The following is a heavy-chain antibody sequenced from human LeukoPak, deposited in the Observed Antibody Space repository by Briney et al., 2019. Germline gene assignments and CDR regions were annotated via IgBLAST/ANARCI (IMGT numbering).Heavy chain of an antibody. CDR2: IIIMIIYI. CDR1: ESTYSRYS. D-gene: IGHD3-22*01. CDR3: SRDLQNQVVNDYYYMDV. J-gene: IGHJ6*03. V-gene: IGHV3-21*01. Sequence: GGSQRLSCAASESTYSRYSMNWVRKAPGKGLVFTSSIIIMIIYIYYTDSVKGRFTISRENAKNSLYLQMNCQRAEDTAVYYCSRDLQNQVVNDYYYMDVWGKGTTVTVSS.